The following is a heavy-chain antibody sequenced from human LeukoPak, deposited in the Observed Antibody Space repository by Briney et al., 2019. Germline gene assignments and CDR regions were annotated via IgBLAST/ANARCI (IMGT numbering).Heavy chain of an antibody. V-gene: IGHV3-30*04. CDR1: GFTSNNYA. CDR3: ARDRGYSYGHNFDY. J-gene: IGHJ4*02. Sequence: GGSLRLSCAASGFTSNNYAMSWVRRAPGKGLEWVSLILSDGSNKYYADSVRDRFTISRDNSKNTLYLQMNSLRAEDTALYYCARDRGYSYGHNFDYWGQGTLVTVSS. CDR2: ILSDGSNK. D-gene: IGHD5-18*01.